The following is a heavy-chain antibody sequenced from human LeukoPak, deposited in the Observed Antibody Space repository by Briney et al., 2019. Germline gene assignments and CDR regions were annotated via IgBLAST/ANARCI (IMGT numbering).Heavy chain of an antibody. CDR1: GGSISSSSYY. Sequence: SETLSLTCTVSGGSISSSSYYWSWIRQPPGKGLEWIGYIYYSGSTNYNPSLKSRVTISVDTSKNQFSLKLSSVTAADTAVYYCARGGNWNTPHDYWGQGTLVTVSS. V-gene: IGHV4-61*01. CDR3: ARGGNWNTPHDY. D-gene: IGHD1-1*01. J-gene: IGHJ4*02. CDR2: IYYSGST.